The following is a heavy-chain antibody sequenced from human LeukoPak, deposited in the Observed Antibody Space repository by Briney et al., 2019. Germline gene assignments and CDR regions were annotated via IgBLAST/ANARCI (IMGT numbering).Heavy chain of an antibody. CDR3: ARGYSSSYYYSPEDY. J-gene: IGHJ4*02. Sequence: GGSLRLSCAASGFTFSSYGMHWVRQAPGKGLEWVAVISYDGSDKYYADSVKGRFTISRDNSENTLYLQMNSLRAEDTAVYYCARGYSSSYYYSPEDYWGQGTLVTVSS. D-gene: IGHD3-22*01. CDR2: ISYDGSDK. V-gene: IGHV3-30*03. CDR1: GFTFSSYG.